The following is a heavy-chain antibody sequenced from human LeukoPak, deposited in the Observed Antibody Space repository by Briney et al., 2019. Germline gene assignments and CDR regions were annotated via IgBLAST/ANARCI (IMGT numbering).Heavy chain of an antibody. CDR3: ARVGTYQIAAAGNVDY. D-gene: IGHD6-13*01. Sequence: SETLSLTCAVSGGSISSSNWWSWVRQPPGKGLEWIGEIYHSGSTNYNPSLKSRVTISVDKSKNQFSLKLSSVTAADTAVYYCARVGTYQIAAAGNVDYWGQGTLVTVSS. CDR2: IYHSGST. J-gene: IGHJ4*02. CDR1: GGSISSSNW. V-gene: IGHV4-4*02.